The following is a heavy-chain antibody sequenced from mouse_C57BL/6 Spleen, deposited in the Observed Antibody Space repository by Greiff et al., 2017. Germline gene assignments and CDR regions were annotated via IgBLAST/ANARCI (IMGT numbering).Heavy chain of an antibody. CDR2: ISSGSSTI. CDR1: GFTFSDYG. D-gene: IGHD1-1*01. J-gene: IGHJ4*01. CDR3: ARPYYYGSSPYAMDY. Sequence: EVHLVESGGGLVKPGGSLKLSCAASGFTFSDYGMHWVRQAPEKGLEWVAYISSGSSTIYYADTVKGRFTISRDNAKNTLFLQMTSLRSEDTAMYYCARPYYYGSSPYAMDYWGQGTSVTVSS. V-gene: IGHV5-17*01.